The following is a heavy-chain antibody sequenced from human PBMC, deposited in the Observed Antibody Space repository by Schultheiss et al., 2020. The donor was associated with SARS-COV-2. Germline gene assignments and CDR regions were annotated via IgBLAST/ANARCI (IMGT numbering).Heavy chain of an antibody. Sequence: ASVKVSCKASGYTFTSYGISWVRQAPGQGLEWMGWISDYNGNTNYAQKLQGRVTMTTDTSTSTAYMELRSLRSDDTAVYYCARGLPYSSSWYYGYWGQGTLVTVSS. CDR3: ARGLPYSSSWYYGY. D-gene: IGHD6-13*01. V-gene: IGHV1-18*01. J-gene: IGHJ4*02. CDR2: ISDYNGNT. CDR1: GYTFTSYG.